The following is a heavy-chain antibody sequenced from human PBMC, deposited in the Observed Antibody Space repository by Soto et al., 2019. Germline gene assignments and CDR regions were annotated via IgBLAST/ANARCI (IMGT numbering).Heavy chain of an antibody. CDR3: ARGERQMGRLDY. CDR1: GFTFSSYA. V-gene: IGHV3-23*01. CDR2: FSGSGDNT. D-gene: IGHD1-26*01. Sequence: EVQLLESGGGLVQPGGSLRVSCAASGFTFSSYAMSWVRQAPGKGLEWVSGFSGSGDNTYYADSVKGRLTISRDNSKNTLYLQMNSLRVEDTAVYYCARGERQMGRLDYWGPGTLVTVSS. J-gene: IGHJ4*02.